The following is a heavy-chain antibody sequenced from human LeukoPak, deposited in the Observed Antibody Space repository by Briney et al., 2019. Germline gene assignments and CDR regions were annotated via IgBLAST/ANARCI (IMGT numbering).Heavy chain of an antibody. CDR2: INPNSGGT. CDR1: GYTFTGYY. V-gene: IGHV1-2*02. Sequence: GASVKVSCKASGYTFTGYYMHWVRQAPGQGLEWMGWINPNSGGTNYAQKFQGRVTMTRDTSISTAYMELSRLRSDDTAVYYCARESGTYYYDSSGSEELDYWGQGTLVTVSS. CDR3: ARESGTYYYDSSGSEELDY. D-gene: IGHD3-22*01. J-gene: IGHJ4*02.